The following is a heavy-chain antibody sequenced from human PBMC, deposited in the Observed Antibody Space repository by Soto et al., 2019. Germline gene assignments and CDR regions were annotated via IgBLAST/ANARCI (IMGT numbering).Heavy chain of an antibody. CDR2: IYYSGST. D-gene: IGHD1-20*01. CDR3: ARGGGITGTTDFDY. J-gene: IGHJ4*02. CDR1: GGSISSYY. V-gene: IGHV4-59*01. Sequence: QVQLQESGPGLVKPSETLSLTCTVSGGSISSYYWSWIRQPPGKGLEWIGYIYYSGSTNYSPSLKSRVTISVDTSKNQFSLKLSSVTAADTAVYYCARGGGITGTTDFDYWGQGTLVTVSS.